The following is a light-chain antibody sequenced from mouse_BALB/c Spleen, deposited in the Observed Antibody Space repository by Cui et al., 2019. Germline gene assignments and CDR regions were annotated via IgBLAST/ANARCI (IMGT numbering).Light chain of an antibody. Sequence: NIVLTQSPASLAVSLGQRATISCRASESLDSYGTSFMHWYQHNPGQPPKLLIYPASILDSGVPARFSGSGSRTDFTLTIDPVEADDAATYYWQQNNEDFTFGSGTKLEIK. J-gene: IGKJ4*01. CDR3: QQNNEDFT. V-gene: IGKV3-10*01. CDR1: ESLDSYGTSF. CDR2: PAS.